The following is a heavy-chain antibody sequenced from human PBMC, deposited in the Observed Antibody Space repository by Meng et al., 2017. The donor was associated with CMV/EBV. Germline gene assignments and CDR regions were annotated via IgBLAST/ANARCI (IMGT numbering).Heavy chain of an antibody. V-gene: IGHV1-8*03. CDR1: GYTFTSYD. Sequence: SGYTFTSYDINWVRQATGQGLEWMGWMNPNSGNTGYEQKCQGRVTITRNTSISTAYMELSSLRSEDTAVYYCARGITTVKYNWFDPWGQGTLVTVSS. CDR3: ARGITTVKYNWFDP. J-gene: IGHJ5*02. CDR2: MNPNSGNT. D-gene: IGHD4-11*01.